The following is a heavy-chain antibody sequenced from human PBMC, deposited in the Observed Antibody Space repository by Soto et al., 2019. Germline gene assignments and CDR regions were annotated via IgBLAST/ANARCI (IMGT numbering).Heavy chain of an antibody. J-gene: IGHJ6*01. D-gene: IGHD4-4*01. CDR1: GFTFSSYW. Sequence: GGSLRLSCAASGFTFSSYWMSWVRQAPGKGLEWVANIKQDGSEKYYVDSVKGRFTISRDNAKNSLYLQMNSLRAEDTAVYYCARADLRFFSYSLTHYYGMDFWGPGITVTLFS. V-gene: IGHV3-7*05. CDR2: IKQDGSEK. CDR3: ARADLRFFSYSLTHYYGMDF.